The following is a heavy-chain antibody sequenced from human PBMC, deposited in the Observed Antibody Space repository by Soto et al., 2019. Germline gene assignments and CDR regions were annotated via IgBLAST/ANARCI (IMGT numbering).Heavy chain of an antibody. Sequence: QVQLVESGGGLVKPGGSLRLSCAASGFTFSDHFMSWIRQAPGQGLEWVSYVSRSGSSIYYADSVKGRFTISRDNAKNSLYLQMKSLRAEDTAVYYCARVPKGVVVAANDYWGQGSLVTVSS. D-gene: IGHD2-15*01. V-gene: IGHV3-11*01. CDR2: VSRSGSSI. CDR3: ARVPKGVVVAANDY. J-gene: IGHJ4*02. CDR1: GFTFSDHF.